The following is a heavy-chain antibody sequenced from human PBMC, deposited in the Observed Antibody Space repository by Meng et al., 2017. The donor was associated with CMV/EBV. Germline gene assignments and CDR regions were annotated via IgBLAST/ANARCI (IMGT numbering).Heavy chain of an antibody. CDR2: IKQDGSEK. CDR1: GFTLSSYW. CDR3: ARSRSGGGWYYFDY. J-gene: IGHJ4*02. D-gene: IGHD6-19*01. Sequence: GGSLRLSCAASGFTLSSYWMSWVRQAPGKVLEWVANIKQDGSEKYYVDSVKGRFTISRDNAKNSLYLQMNSLRAEDTAVYYCARSRSGGGWYYFDYWGQGTLVTVSS. V-gene: IGHV3-7*01.